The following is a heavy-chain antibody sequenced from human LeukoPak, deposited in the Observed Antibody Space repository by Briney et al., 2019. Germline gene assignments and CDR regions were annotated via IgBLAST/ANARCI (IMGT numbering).Heavy chain of an antibody. Sequence: GGPLSPSCPAPGFTFGDYAMSWARPAPGKGLGWGGFIRNKAYGRTTEYAASVKGRYTISRDHSKGIASLQMISLKAEDTAVNYCTRLDSGYSYGHDAFDSWGQGTMVTVSS. CDR2: IRNKAYGRTT. CDR3: TRLDSGYSYGHDAFDS. CDR1: GFTFGDYA. D-gene: IGHD5-18*01. J-gene: IGHJ3*02. V-gene: IGHV3-49*04.